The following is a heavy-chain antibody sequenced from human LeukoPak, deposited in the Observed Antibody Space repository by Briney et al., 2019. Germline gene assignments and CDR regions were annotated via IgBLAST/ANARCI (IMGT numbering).Heavy chain of an antibody. J-gene: IGHJ4*02. Sequence: GGSMRLSCAVSGITLSNYGMSWVRQAPGKGLEWVAGISDTGGSTNYADSVKGRFTISRGNPKNTLYLQMNSLSAEDTAVYFCAKRGVVIRVILVGFHKQAYYFDSWGQGALVT. CDR2: ISDTGGST. D-gene: IGHD3-22*01. V-gene: IGHV3-23*01. CDR3: AKRGVVIRVILVGFHKQAYYFDS. CDR1: GITLSNYG.